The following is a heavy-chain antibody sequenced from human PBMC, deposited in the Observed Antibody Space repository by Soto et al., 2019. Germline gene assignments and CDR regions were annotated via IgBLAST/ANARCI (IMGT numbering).Heavy chain of an antibody. D-gene: IGHD4-17*01. J-gene: IGHJ6*02. CDR3: ASEYDYGDLNYYYYGMDV. CDR1: GFTFSSYS. CDR2: ISSSSSTI. Sequence: EVQLVESGGGLVLPEGSLRLSCAASGFTFSSYSMNWVRQAPGKGLEWVSYISSSSSTIYYADSVKGRFTISRDNAKNSLYLQMNSLRDEDTAVYYCASEYDYGDLNYYYYGMDVWGQGTTVTVSS. V-gene: IGHV3-48*02.